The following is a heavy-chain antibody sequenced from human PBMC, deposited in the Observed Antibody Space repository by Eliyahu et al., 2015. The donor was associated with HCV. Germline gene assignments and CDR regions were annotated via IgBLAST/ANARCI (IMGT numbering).Heavy chain of an antibody. CDR1: GYTFTTYP. D-gene: IGHD6-19*01. CDR2: INAGYGNT. CDR3: ARETSGWLPDY. J-gene: IGHJ4*02. V-gene: IGHV1-3*01. Sequence: QVQLVQSGAEVKKPGASVKVSCKASGYTFTTYPMHWVRLAPGQRLEWMGWINAGYGNTKYSQKFQGRVTITRDTSASTAYLELSSLRSEDTAVYYCARETSGWLPDYWGQGTLVTVSS.